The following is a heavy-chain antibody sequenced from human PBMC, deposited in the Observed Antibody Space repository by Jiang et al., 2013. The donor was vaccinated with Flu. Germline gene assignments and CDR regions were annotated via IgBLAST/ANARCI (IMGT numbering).Heavy chain of an antibody. J-gene: IGHJ4*02. V-gene: IGHV1-2*02. Sequence: SGAEVKKPGASVKVSCKASGYTFTGYYIHWVRQAPGQGLEWMGWINPNTGGTNYAQKFQGRVTMTRDTSISTAYMEVSRLTSDDTAVLYCARDRGTTRAMEFDYWGQGTLVTVSS. D-gene: IGHD2-2*01. CDR2: INPNTGGT. CDR1: GYTFTGYY. CDR3: ARDRGTTRAMEFDY.